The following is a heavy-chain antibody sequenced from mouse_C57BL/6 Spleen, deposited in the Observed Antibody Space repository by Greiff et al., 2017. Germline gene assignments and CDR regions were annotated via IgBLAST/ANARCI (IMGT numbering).Heavy chain of an antibody. CDR1: GYSITSGYY. D-gene: IGHD1-2*01. J-gene: IGHJ4*01. Sequence: EVQVVESGPGLVKPSQSLSLTCSVTGYSITSGYYWNWIRQFPGNKLEWMGYISYDGSNNYNPSLKNRISITRDTSKNQFFLKLNSVTTEDTATYYCARAIKDAMDYWGQGTSVTVSS. CDR2: ISYDGSN. CDR3: ARAIKDAMDY. V-gene: IGHV3-6*01.